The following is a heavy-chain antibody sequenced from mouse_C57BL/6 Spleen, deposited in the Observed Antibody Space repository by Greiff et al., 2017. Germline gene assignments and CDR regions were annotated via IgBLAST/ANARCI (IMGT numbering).Heavy chain of an antibody. Sequence: VQLQQPGAELVMPGASVKLSCKASGYTFTSYWMHWVKQRPGQGLEWIGEIDPSDSYTNYNQKFKGKSTLTVDKSSSTAYMQLSILTSEDSAVYYCARRNLSFDYWGQGTTLTVSS. J-gene: IGHJ2*01. D-gene: IGHD1-1*01. CDR1: GYTFTSYW. CDR2: IDPSDSYT. CDR3: ARRNLSFDY. V-gene: IGHV1-69*01.